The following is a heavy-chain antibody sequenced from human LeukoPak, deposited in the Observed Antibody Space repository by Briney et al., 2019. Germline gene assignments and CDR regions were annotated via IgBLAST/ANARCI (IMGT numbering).Heavy chain of an antibody. J-gene: IGHJ4*02. CDR1: GFTFNSYW. D-gene: IGHD6-19*01. CDR3: ARDYDVGGWYFDY. V-gene: IGHV3-7*01. CDR2: IKQDGSEK. Sequence: PGGSLRLSCAASGFTFNSYWRSWVRQAPGKGLEWVANIKQDGSEKYYVASVKGRFTISRDNAKNSLYLQMNSLRAEDTAVYSCARDYDVGGWYFDYWGQGTLVTVSS.